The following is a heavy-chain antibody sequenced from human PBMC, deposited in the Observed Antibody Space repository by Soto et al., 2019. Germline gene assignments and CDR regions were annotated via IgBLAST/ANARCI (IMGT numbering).Heavy chain of an antibody. J-gene: IGHJ4*02. V-gene: IGHV4-59*08. CDR1: GGSISSYY. CDR3: ARQHYYDSSGYYTWN. Sequence: SETLSLTCTVSGGSISSYYWSWVRQPPGKGLEWIANVHYSGSTNYTPSLKTRVTISADTSNNQFSLRLNSVTAADTAVYYCARQHYYDSSGYYTWNWGQGTLVTVSS. CDR2: VHYSGST. D-gene: IGHD3-22*01.